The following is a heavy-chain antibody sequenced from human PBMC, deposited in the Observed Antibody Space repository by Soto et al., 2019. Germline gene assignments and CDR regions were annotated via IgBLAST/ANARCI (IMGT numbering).Heavy chain of an antibody. CDR1: GGTFSSYA. CDR2: IIPIFGTA. V-gene: IGHV1-69*01. D-gene: IGHD3-3*01. J-gene: IGHJ4*02. CDR3: AGGGEGTIFGVAPPFEG. Sequence: QVQLVQSGAEVKKPGSSVKVSCKASGGTFSSYAISWVRQAPGQGLEWMGGIIPIFGTANYAQKFQGRVTITAGESTGTAYMELSSLRSEDTAVYYCAGGGEGTIFGVAPPFEGWGQGTLVTVSS.